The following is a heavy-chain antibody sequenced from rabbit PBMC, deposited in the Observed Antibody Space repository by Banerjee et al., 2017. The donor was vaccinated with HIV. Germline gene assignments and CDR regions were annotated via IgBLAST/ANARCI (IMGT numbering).Heavy chain of an antibody. CDR1: GFDFSNSNY. V-gene: IGHV1S40*01. CDR2: MYTNSGTT. D-gene: IGHD8-1*01. Sequence: QSLEESGGALVKPGASLTLTCTASGFDFSNSNYMCWVRQAPGKGLEWIACMYTNSGTTYYASWAKGRFTISKTASTTVTLQMTSLTAADTATYFCARGVYGNSYYRWNVWGPGTRVTV. CDR3: ARGVYGNSYYRWNV. J-gene: IGHJ4*01.